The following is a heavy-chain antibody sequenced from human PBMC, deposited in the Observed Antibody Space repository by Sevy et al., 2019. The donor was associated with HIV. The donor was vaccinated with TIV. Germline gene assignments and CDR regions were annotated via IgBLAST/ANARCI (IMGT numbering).Heavy chain of an antibody. CDR2: IYNSGST. J-gene: IGHJ6*02. D-gene: IGHD6-25*01. Sequence: SETLSLTCTVSGDSISRNYWSWIRQTPGMGLEWIGFIYNSGSTKYNPSLKSRVSISEDRSKNAFSRGLSSVSIADTAVYYCVRSLGGSAAGYGMDVWGQGTTVTVSS. V-gene: IGHV4-59*01. CDR1: GDSISRNY. CDR3: VRSLGGSAAGYGMDV.